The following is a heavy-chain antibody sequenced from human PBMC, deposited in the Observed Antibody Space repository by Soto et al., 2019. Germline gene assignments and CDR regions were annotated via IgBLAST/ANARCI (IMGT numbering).Heavy chain of an antibody. D-gene: IGHD2-2*02. CDR3: ASSFPVPAAIGY. CDR2: INAGNGNT. J-gene: IGHJ4*02. Sequence: QVQLVQSGAEVKKPGASVKVSCKASGYTFTSYAMHWVRQAPGQRLEWMGWINAGNGNTKYSQKFQARVTITRDTSASTAYMEMSSLRSEDTAVYYCASSFPVPAAIGYWGQGTLVTVSA. V-gene: IGHV1-3*01. CDR1: GYTFTSYA.